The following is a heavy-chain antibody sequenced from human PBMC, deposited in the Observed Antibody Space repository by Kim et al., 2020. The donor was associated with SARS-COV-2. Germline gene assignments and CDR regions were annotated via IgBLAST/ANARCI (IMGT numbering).Heavy chain of an antibody. CDR3: ARGDSLGILAGRFDL. V-gene: IGHV4-59*13. CDR2: FSNTGNT. CDR1: GGSISNYY. D-gene: IGHD6-19*01. Sequence: SETLSLTWTVSGGSISNYYWNWIRQPPDRGLEWIAYFSNTGNTNYNPSLKSRVTISVDTPRNQFSLKLISVTAADTAVYYCARGDSLGILAGRFDLWGQGSLVTVSS. J-gene: IGHJ5*02.